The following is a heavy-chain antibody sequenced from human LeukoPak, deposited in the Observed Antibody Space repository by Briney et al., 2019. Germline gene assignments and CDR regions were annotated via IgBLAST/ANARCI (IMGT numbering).Heavy chain of an antibody. CDR2: NHSSGRT. CDR3: ARVSDARHPDD. V-gene: IGHV4-30-4*08. CDR1: GGSISSSSYY. Sequence: PSETLSLTCTVSGGSISSSSYYWGWIRQPPGKSLEWIGYNHSSGRTYYTPSLKSRITISPDTPKNQFSLRLTSVTAADTAVYYCARVSDARHPDDWGQGTLVTVSS. J-gene: IGHJ4*02.